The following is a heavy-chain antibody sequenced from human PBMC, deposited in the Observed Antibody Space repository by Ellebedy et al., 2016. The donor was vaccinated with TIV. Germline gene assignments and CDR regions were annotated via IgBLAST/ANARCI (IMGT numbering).Heavy chain of an antibody. V-gene: IGHV3-30*02. CDR2: MRYDGSNK. Sequence: PGGSLRLSCAASGFTFSDYGMHWVRQAPAKGLEWVAFMRYDGSNKYYADSVKGRFTISRDNSKNTLYLRLNSLRAEDTAVYYCAKFPYYYDSSGYSFWGQGTLVTVSS. J-gene: IGHJ4*02. D-gene: IGHD3-22*01. CDR3: AKFPYYYDSSGYSF. CDR1: GFTFSDYG.